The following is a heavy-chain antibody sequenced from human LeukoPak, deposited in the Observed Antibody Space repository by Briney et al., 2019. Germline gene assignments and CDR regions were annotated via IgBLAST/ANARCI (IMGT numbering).Heavy chain of an antibody. CDR1: GFTFSNYG. D-gene: IGHD1-26*01. J-gene: IGHJ4*02. Sequence: GGPLRLSCAASGFTFSNYGMHCVRQAPGKGLEWVAGISEDGINKYYADSVKARFTISRDNSNNTLFLQMNNLRADDTAVYYCAKVLSGSQDYWGQGTLVTVFS. CDR2: ISEDGINK. CDR3: AKVLSGSQDY. V-gene: IGHV3-30*18.